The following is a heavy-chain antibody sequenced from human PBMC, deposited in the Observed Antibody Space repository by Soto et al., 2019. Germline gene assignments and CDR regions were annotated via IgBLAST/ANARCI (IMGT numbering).Heavy chain of an antibody. Sequence: QLQLQESGPGLVKPSETLSLTCSVSGGSISSSSHYWGWIRQPPGKGLEWIGSIDYSGSTNYNPSLKSRVTISLDTSKNQFSLKLSSVTAADTAVYYCARNKNSGYEFHWGQGTLVTVSS. CDR2: IDYSGST. D-gene: IGHD5-12*01. CDR3: ARNKNSGYEFH. J-gene: IGHJ4*02. V-gene: IGHV4-39*01. CDR1: GGSISSSSHY.